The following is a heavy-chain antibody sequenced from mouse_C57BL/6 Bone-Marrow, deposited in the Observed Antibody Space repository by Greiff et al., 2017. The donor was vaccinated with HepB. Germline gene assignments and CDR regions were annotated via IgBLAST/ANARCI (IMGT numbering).Heavy chain of an antibody. D-gene: IGHD2-5*01. J-gene: IGHJ4*01. Sequence: QVQLQQPGAELVKPGASVKLSCKASGYIFTSYWMHWVKQRPGQGLEWIGMIHPNSGSTNYNEKFKSKATLTVDKSSSTAYMQLSSLTSEDSAVYYCARDSNYVNAMDYWGQGTSVTVSS. CDR1: GYIFTSYW. V-gene: IGHV1-64*01. CDR3: ARDSNYVNAMDY. CDR2: IHPNSGST.